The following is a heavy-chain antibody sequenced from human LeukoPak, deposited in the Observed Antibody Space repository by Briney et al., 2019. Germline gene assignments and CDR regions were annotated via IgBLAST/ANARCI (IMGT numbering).Heavy chain of an antibody. V-gene: IGHV4-59*01. CDR1: GGSISSYY. Sequence: SETLSLTCTVSGGSISSYYWSWIRQPPGEGLEWIGYIYYSGSTNYNPSLKSRVTISVDTSKNQFSLKLSSVTAADTAVYYCAREAVAGPDAFDIWGQGTMVTVSS. J-gene: IGHJ3*02. D-gene: IGHD6-19*01. CDR3: AREAVAGPDAFDI. CDR2: IYYSGST.